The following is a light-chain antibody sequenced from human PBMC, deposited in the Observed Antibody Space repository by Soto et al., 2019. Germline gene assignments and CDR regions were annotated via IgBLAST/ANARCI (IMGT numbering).Light chain of an antibody. V-gene: IGKV1-5*03. CDR3: QQYNDYSWT. CDR1: QSIGIW. CDR2: KSS. J-gene: IGKJ1*01. Sequence: IQMTQSPSTLSASVGARVAITCRASQSIGIWLAWYQQKPGKAPRFLIYKSSSLESGVPSMLSGSEYGTEFTLTISSLQPDDFATYYCQQYNDYSWTFGQGTKVEIK.